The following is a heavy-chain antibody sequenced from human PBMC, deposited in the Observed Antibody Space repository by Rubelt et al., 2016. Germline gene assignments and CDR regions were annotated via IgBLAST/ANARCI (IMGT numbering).Heavy chain of an antibody. D-gene: IGHD3-10*01. Sequence: QVQLQESGPGLVKPSETLSLTCTVSGGSISSYYWSWIRQPPGKGLEWIGYIYYSGSTNYNPSLKSRVTISVDTSKNQFSLKLSSVTAADPAVYYCARRRYGSGSYSIFDYWGQGTLVTVSS. CDR3: ARRRYGSGSYSIFDY. CDR2: IYYSGST. CDR1: GGSISSYY. J-gene: IGHJ4*02. V-gene: IGHV4-59*08.